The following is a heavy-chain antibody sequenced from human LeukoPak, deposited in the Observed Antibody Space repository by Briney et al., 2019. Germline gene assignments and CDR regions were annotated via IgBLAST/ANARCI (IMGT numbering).Heavy chain of an antibody. CDR3: ASKLNYGDPFY. CDR1: GFTFSSYA. CDR2: INPDGGTT. V-gene: IGHV3-23*01. D-gene: IGHD4-17*01. J-gene: IGHJ4*02. Sequence: GGSLRLSCAASGFTFSSYAMSWVRQAPGKGLEWVSGINPDGGTTNYADSVKGRFTISRDNAKNTLYLQMNSLRADDTAIYYCASKLNYGDPFYWGQGTLVTVSS.